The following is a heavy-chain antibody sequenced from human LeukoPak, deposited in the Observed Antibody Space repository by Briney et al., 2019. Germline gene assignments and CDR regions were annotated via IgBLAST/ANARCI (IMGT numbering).Heavy chain of an antibody. V-gene: IGHV1-69*04. CDR1: GGTFSSYA. D-gene: IGHD6-13*01. J-gene: IGHJ6*02. CDR3: ARDARYSSSWYGAPYYYYYGMDV. Sequence: GASVKVSCKASGGTFSSYAISWVRQAPGQGLEWMGRIIPILGIANYAQKFQGRVTITADKSTSTAYMELSSLRSEDTAVYYCARDARYSSSWYGAPYYYYYGMDVWGQGTTVTVSS. CDR2: IIPILGIA.